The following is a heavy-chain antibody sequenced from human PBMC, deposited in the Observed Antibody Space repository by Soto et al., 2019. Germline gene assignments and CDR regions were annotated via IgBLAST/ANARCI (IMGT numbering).Heavy chain of an antibody. V-gene: IGHV3-43*02. D-gene: IGHD6-19*01. J-gene: IGHJ6*02. CDR3: AKPIGRIAVAGYYYYGMDV. CDR2: ISGDGGST. CDR1: GFTFDDYA. Sequence: GGSLRLSCAASGFTFDDYAMHWVRQAPGKGLEWVSLISGDGGSTYYADSVKGRFTISRDNSNNSLYLQMNSLRTEDTALYYCAKPIGRIAVAGYYYYGMDVWGQGTTVTVSS.